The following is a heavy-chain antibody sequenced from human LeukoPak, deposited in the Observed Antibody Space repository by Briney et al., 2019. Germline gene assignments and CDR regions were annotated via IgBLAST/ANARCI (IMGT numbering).Heavy chain of an antibody. CDR2: ISYDGSNK. Sequence: PGGSLRLSCAASGFTFSSYAMHWVRQAPGKRLEWVAVISYDGSNKYYADSVKGRFTISRDNSKNTLYLQMNSLGAEDTAVYYCAILPMVRGAKPFDYWGQGTLVTVSS. CDR3: AILPMVRGAKPFDY. D-gene: IGHD3-10*01. J-gene: IGHJ4*02. V-gene: IGHV3-30-3*01. CDR1: GFTFSSYA.